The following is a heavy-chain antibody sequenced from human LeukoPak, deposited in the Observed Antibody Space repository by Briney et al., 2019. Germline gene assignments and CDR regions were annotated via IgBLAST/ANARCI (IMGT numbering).Heavy chain of an antibody. J-gene: IGHJ4*02. CDR1: GGSFRGYY. Sequence: PSETLSLTCAVYGGSFRGYYWSWLRQPPGKGLEWIGEINHSGSTNYNPSLKSRVTISVDTSKNQFSLKLSSVTAADTAVYSCARGRYGDYERYFDYWGQGTLATVSS. CDR2: INHSGST. CDR3: ARGRYGDYERYFDY. V-gene: IGHV4-34*01. D-gene: IGHD4-17*01.